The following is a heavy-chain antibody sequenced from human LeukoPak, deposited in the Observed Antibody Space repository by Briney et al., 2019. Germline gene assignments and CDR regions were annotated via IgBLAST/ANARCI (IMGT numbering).Heavy chain of an antibody. CDR3: AKSGEYYDILTGYYAADAFDI. Sequence: GGSLRLSCAASGFTFSSYDMSWVRQAPGKGLEWVSRIKTDGSITYYADSVKGRFTISRDNSKNTLYLQMNSLRAEDTAVYYCAKSGEYYDILTGYYAADAFDIWGQGTMVTVSS. V-gene: IGHV3-23*01. J-gene: IGHJ3*02. D-gene: IGHD3-9*01. CDR1: GFTFSSYD. CDR2: IKTDGSIT.